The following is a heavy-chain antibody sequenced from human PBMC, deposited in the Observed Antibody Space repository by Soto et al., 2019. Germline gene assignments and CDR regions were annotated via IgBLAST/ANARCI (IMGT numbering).Heavy chain of an antibody. CDR1: GYSSSSGDY. D-gene: IGHD6-6*01. Sequence: PSETLSLTCAVFGYSSSSGDYWGWIRQPPGKGLEWIGSIYHSGSTYYNPSLKSRVTMSVDTSKTQFSLKLSSVTAADTAVYYCARDKIGDRSSSSGPSHWFDPWGQGTLVTVSS. J-gene: IGHJ5*02. CDR3: ARDKIGDRSSSSGPSHWFDP. CDR2: IYHSGST. V-gene: IGHV4-38-2*02.